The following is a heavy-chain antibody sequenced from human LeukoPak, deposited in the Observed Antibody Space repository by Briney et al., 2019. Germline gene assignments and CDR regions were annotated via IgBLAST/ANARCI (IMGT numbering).Heavy chain of an antibody. Sequence: GGSLRLSCAASGFTFSSYWMSWVRQAPGKGLEWVANIKGDESEKYYVDSVKGRFTISRDNAKNTLYLRMSSLRVEDTAVYFCARDQRYYEYLEYWGQGILVTVSS. CDR3: ARDQRYYEYLEY. D-gene: IGHD3-16*01. V-gene: IGHV3-7*04. J-gene: IGHJ4*02. CDR2: IKGDESEK. CDR1: GFTFSSYW.